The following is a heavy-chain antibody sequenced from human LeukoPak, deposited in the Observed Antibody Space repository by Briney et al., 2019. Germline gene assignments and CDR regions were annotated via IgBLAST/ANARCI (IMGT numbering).Heavy chain of an antibody. CDR2: IYYSGST. V-gene: IGHV4-31*03. Sequence: PSETLSLTCTVSGGSISSGGYYWSWIRQHPGKGLEWIGYIYYSGSTYYNPPLKSRVTISVDTSKNQFSLKLSSVTAADTAVYYCAREINGSSSSDYYGMDVWGQGTTVTVSS. D-gene: IGHD6-13*01. J-gene: IGHJ6*02. CDR1: GGSISSGGYY. CDR3: AREINGSSSSDYYGMDV.